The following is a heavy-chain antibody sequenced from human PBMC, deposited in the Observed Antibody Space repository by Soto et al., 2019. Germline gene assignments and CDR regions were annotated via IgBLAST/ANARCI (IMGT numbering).Heavy chain of an antibody. CDR2: ISSSGSTM. Sequence: QVQLVESGGGLVKPGGSLRLSCAASGFTFSDYYMSWIRQAPGKGLEWVSYISSSGSTMYYADSVKGRFTISRDNAENSLYLHMNSLRAEDTAVYYCARDGYGDPYYYYAMDVWGQGSTVTVSS. CDR3: ARDGYGDPYYYYAMDV. J-gene: IGHJ6*02. CDR1: GFTFSDYY. V-gene: IGHV3-11*04. D-gene: IGHD2-21*02.